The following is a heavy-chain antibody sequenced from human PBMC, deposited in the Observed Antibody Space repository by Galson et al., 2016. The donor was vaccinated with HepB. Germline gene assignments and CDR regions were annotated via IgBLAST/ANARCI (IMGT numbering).Heavy chain of an antibody. CDR2: VYHGGST. J-gene: IGHJ4*02. V-gene: IGHV4-4*02. Sequence: ETLSLTCGVSGGSISSTNWWSWVRQPPGKGLEWIGDVYHGGSTKYNPSLKSRLTISVDKSKNQFSLKLSSVTAADTAVYYCARREWGTCYFHYWGQGTLVTVSS. D-gene: IGHD1-1*01. CDR1: GGSISSTNW. CDR3: ARREWGTCYFHY.